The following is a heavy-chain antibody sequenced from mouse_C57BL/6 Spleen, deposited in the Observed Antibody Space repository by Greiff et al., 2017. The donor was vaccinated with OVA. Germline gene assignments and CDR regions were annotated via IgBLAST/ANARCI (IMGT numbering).Heavy chain of an antibody. Sequence: VQLLESGPGLVQPSQSLSITCTVSGFSLTSSGVHWVRQSPGKGLEWLGVIWSGGSADYNAAFISRLSISKEDSQSQVFFTINSLQADDTAIYYGARTRQDYYGSLYAMDYWGQGTSVTVSS. CDR2: IWSGGSA. CDR1: GFSLTSSG. D-gene: IGHD1-1*01. CDR3: ARTRQDYYGSLYAMDY. V-gene: IGHV2-2*01. J-gene: IGHJ4*01.